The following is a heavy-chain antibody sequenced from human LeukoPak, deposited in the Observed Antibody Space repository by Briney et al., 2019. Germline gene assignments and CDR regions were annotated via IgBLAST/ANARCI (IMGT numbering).Heavy chain of an antibody. D-gene: IGHD2-21*01. CDR3: ARADRLHGGPYLIGP. J-gene: IGHJ5*02. CDR1: GSSFTDYY. Sequence: ASVKLSCKTSGSSFTDYYMHWVRRARGHGLEWMGWINPNSGGTSSAQKFQGRVTMTRDTSITTVYMEVSWLTSDDTAIYYCARADRLHGGPYLIGPWGQGTLVTVSS. CDR2: INPNSGGT. V-gene: IGHV1-2*02.